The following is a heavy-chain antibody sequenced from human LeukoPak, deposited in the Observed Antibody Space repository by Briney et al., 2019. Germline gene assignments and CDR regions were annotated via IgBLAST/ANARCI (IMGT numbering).Heavy chain of an antibody. CDR3: ARDRVQEHSRNWFDP. CDR2: IWYDGSNK. Sequence: PGRSLRLSCAASGFTFSSYGMHWVRQAPGKGLEWVAVIWYDGSNKYYADSVKGRFTISRDNSKNTLYLQMNSLRAEDTAVYYCARDRVQEHSRNWFDPWGQGTLVTVSS. J-gene: IGHJ5*02. V-gene: IGHV3-33*01. CDR1: GFTFSSYG. D-gene: IGHD6-6*01.